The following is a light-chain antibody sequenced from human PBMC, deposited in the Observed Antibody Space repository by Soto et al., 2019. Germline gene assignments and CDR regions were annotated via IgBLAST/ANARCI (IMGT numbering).Light chain of an antibody. CDR1: QSISSSY. CDR2: GAS. Sequence: EIVLTQSPGTLSLSPGKRATLSCRASQSISSSYLAWYQQRPGQAPRLLIYGASSRATGIPDRFSGSGSGTEFTLTISRLEPEDFAVYYCQHYGRSPITFGQGTKVDI. J-gene: IGKJ1*01. CDR3: QHYGRSPIT. V-gene: IGKV3-20*01.